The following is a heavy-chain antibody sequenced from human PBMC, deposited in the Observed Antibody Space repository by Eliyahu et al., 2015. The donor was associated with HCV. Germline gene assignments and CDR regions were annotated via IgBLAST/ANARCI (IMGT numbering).Heavy chain of an antibody. CDR2: INPSSGGT. CDR1: XYTFTXHX. J-gene: IGHJ4*02. Sequence: QVQLVQSGAEXKKPGASVKVACXTSXYTFTXHXRHWVRQAPGQGLEWMGWINPSSGGTNYAQKFQGRVTMTRDTSISRAYMELSRLRSDDTAVYYCARGCIGDSCLPTEYYFDYWGQGTLVTVSS. CDR3: ARGCIGDSCLPTEYYFDY. V-gene: IGHV1-2*02. D-gene: IGHD2-15*01.